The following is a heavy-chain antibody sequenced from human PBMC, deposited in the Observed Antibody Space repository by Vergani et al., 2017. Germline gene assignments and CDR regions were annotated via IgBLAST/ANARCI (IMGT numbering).Heavy chain of an antibody. J-gene: IGHJ4*02. CDR2: ISVYNGET. CDR1: GYTFRNYG. Sequence: QVQLVQSGAEVKKPGASVKVSCEDSGYTFRNYGISWVRQAPGEGLEWLGWISVYNGETKFAQKFQGRVTLTRDTSTDTAYMEMGSLRSDDTAVYYCARDRGNSGDYNFDYWGQGTLVTVSS. D-gene: IGHD1-26*01. V-gene: IGHV1-18*04. CDR3: ARDRGNSGDYNFDY.